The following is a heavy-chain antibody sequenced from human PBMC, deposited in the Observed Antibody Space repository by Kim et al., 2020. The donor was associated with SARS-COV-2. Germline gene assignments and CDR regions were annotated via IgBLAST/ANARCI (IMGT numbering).Heavy chain of an antibody. J-gene: IGHJ1*01. V-gene: IGHV1-18*01. CDR3: ARDSCSSCPTVFQH. CDR2: ISAYNGNT. D-gene: IGHD6-13*01. CDR1: GYTFTSYG. Sequence: ASVKVSCKASGYTFTSYGISWVRQAPGQGLEWMGWISAYNGNTNYAQKLQGRVTMTTDTSTSTAYMELRSLRSDDTAVYYCARDSCSSCPTVFQHWGQGTLVTVSS.